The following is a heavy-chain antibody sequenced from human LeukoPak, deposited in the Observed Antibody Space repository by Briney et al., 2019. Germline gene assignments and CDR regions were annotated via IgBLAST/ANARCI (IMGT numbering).Heavy chain of an antibody. CDR2: IIPIFGTA. CDR3: ARGGRYCSSTSCHAGAFDI. Sequence: ASVKVSCKASGYTFTSYGISWVRQAPGQGLEWMGGIIPIFGTANYAQKFQGRVTITADESTSTAYMELSSLRSEDTAVYYCARGGRYCSSTSCHAGAFDIWGQGTMVTVSS. V-gene: IGHV1-69*13. CDR1: GYTFTSYG. J-gene: IGHJ3*02. D-gene: IGHD2-2*01.